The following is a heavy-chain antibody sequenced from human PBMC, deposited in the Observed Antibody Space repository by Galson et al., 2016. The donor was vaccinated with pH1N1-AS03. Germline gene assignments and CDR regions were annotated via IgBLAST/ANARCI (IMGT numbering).Heavy chain of an antibody. J-gene: IGHJ3*02. CDR3: AGDKSGSFQDAFDI. D-gene: IGHD1-1*01. CDR1: GYTFNTYD. V-gene: IGHV7-4-1*02. CDR2: INTNTGNP. Sequence: SVKVSCKASGYTFNTYDMNWVRQAPGQGLEWMGWINTNTGNPTYAQGFTGRFVFSLDTSVSTAYLHISSLKAEDTAVYYCAGDKSGSFQDAFDIWGQGTMVTVSS.